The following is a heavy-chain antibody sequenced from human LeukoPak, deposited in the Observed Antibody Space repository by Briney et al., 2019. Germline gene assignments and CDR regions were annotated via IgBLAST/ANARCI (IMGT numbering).Heavy chain of an antibody. CDR3: AKDLSYDSSGYRSDY. CDR1: GFTFSSYA. V-gene: IGHV3-23*01. J-gene: IGHJ4*02. D-gene: IGHD3-22*01. CDR2: ISGSGGIT. Sequence: PGGSLRLSCAASGFTFSSYAMSWVRQAPGKGLEWVSAISGSGGITYYADSVKGRFTISRDNSKNTLYLQMNSLRAEDTAVYYCAKDLSYDSSGYRSDYWGQGTLVTVSS.